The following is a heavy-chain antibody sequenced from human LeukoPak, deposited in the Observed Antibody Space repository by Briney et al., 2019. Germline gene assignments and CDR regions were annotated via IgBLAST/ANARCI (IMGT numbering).Heavy chain of an antibody. J-gene: IGHJ6*02. CDR1: GYSFTAYY. D-gene: IGHD3-10*01. CDR3: ASLEYASGSSNSYYYYDGRDI. CDR2: ISPTRGGT. Sequence: VASVKVSCKASGYSFTAYYIHWVRQAPGQGLEWMGRISPTRGGTKYAQKFLGRVSMTGDTSISTSYMELSSLRPDDTAVYYCASLEYASGSSNSYYYYDGRDIWGQGTMVTVSS. V-gene: IGHV1-2*02.